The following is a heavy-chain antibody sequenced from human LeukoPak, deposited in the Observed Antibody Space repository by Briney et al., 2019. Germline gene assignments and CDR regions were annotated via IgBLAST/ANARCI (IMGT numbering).Heavy chain of an antibody. J-gene: IGHJ4*02. CDR3: ARDILATSIAAPYY. CDR1: GGSISSSSYY. D-gene: IGHD6-13*01. V-gene: IGHV4-39*07. Sequence: SETLSLTCTVSGGSISSSSYYWGWIRQPPGKGLEWIGSIYYSGSTYYNPSLKSRVTMSVDTSKNQFSLRLSSVNAADTAVYYCARDILATSIAAPYYWGQGTLVTVSS. CDR2: IYYSGST.